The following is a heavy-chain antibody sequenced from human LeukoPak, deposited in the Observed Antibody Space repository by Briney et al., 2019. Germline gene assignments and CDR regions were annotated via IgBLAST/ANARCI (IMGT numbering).Heavy chain of an antibody. CDR2: ISGSGGST. CDR3: AKVEYYDFWSGYYYYFDY. CDR1: GFTFSSYA. D-gene: IGHD3-3*01. V-gene: IGHV3-23*01. J-gene: IGHJ4*02. Sequence: GGSLRLSCAASGFTFSSYAMSWVRQAPGKGLEWVSAISGSGGSTYYADSVKGRFTISRDNSKNTLYLQMNSLRAEDTAVYYCAKVEYYDFWSGYYYYFDYWGQGTLVTVSS.